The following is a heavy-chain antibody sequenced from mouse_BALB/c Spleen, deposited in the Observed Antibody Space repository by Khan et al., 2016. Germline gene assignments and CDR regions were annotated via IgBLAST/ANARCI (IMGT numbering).Heavy chain of an antibody. CDR1: GYTFTNYG. Sequence: VQLQESGPELKKPGETVKISCKASGYTFTNYGMNWVRQAPGKGLQWMGWMNPYTGEPTYTDDFKGRFAFSLETSASTAYLQINNLKNEDTATYFCARSTYYCYYYAMDYWGQGTSVTVSS. CDR2: MNPYTGEP. CDR3: ARSTYYCYYYAMDY. J-gene: IGHJ4*01. V-gene: IGHV9-3-1*01. D-gene: IGHD1-2*01.